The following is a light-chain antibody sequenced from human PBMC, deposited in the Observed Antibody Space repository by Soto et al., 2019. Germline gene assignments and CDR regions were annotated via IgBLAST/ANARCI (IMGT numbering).Light chain of an antibody. V-gene: IGKV1-39*01. CDR1: QYISTY. Sequence: DIQMTQSPSSLSASVGDRVTITCRASQYISTYLNWYQQKAGKAPKLLIYAASSLQSGVPSRFXGSGSETDFTLTITSLQPEDFATYYCQQTSNTLPWAFGQGTRVEVK. CDR2: AAS. CDR3: QQTSNTLPWA. J-gene: IGKJ1*01.